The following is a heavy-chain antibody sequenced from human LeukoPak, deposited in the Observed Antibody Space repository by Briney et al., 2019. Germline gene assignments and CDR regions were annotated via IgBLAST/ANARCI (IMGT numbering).Heavy chain of an antibody. CDR3: AREIDGYNPFDY. J-gene: IGHJ4*02. D-gene: IGHD5-24*01. V-gene: IGHV1-2*06. CDR1: GYTFTGYY. Sequence: APVKVSCKASGYTFTGYYMHWVRQAPGQGLEWMGRINPNSGGTNYAQKFQGRVTMTRDTSISTAYMELSRLRSDDTAVYYCAREIDGYNPFDYWGQGTLVTVSS. CDR2: INPNSGGT.